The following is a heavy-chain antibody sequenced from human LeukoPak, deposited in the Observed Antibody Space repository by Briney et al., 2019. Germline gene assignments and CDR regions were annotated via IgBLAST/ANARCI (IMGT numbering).Heavy chain of an antibody. V-gene: IGHV4-39*01. D-gene: IGHD6-13*01. J-gene: IGHJ5*02. CDR3: ARQAYSSNLGWFDP. Sequence: PSETLSLTCTVSGGSISGYYWGWIRQPPGKGLEWIGNIYNSGSTYYNPSLKSRVTISVDTSKNQFSLKLSSVTAADTAVYYCARQAYSSNLGWFDPWGQGTLVTVSS. CDR1: GGSISGYY. CDR2: IYNSGST.